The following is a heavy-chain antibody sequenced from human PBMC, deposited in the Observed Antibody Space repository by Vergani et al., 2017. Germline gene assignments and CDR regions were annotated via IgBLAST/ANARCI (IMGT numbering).Heavy chain of an antibody. Sequence: EVQLVESGGGLVKPGGSLRLSCAASGFTFSSYAMHWVRQAPGKGLEYVSAISSNGGSTYYANSVKGRFTISRDNSTNTLYLQMGSLRAEDMAVYYCARDDGYCGGDCYSLLMSYWGQGTLVTVSS. CDR2: ISSNGGST. V-gene: IGHV3-64*01. CDR1: GFTFSSYA. CDR3: ARDDGYCGGDCYSLLMSY. J-gene: IGHJ4*02. D-gene: IGHD2-21*02.